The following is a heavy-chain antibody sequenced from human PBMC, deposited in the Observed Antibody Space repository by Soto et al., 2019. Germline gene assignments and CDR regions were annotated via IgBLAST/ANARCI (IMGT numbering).Heavy chain of an antibody. D-gene: IGHD1-26*01. Sequence: PGGSLRLSCAASGFTFSSYGMHWVRQAPGKGLEWVAVISYDGSNKYYADSVKGRFTISRDNSKNTLYPQMNSLRAEDTAVYCCATTPQSGSYESGDYWGQGTLVTVSS. CDR1: GFTFSSYG. V-gene: IGHV3-30*03. J-gene: IGHJ4*02. CDR2: ISYDGSNK. CDR3: ATTPQSGSYESGDY.